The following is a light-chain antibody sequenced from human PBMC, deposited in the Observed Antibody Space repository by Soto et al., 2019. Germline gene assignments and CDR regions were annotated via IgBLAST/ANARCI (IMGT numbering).Light chain of an antibody. CDR1: HNIERW. J-gene: IGKJ5*01. CDR3: QQSYSTPIT. CDR2: DAS. V-gene: IGKV1-5*01. Sequence: GDRVTITCRASHNIERWMAWYQQKPGKAPSLLIFDASTLHSGVPSRFSGSGSGTDFTLTISSLQPDDFATYYCQQSYSTPITFGQGTRLEIK.